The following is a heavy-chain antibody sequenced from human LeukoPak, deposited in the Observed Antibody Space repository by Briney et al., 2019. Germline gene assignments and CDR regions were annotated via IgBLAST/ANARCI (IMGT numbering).Heavy chain of an antibody. J-gene: IGHJ4*02. CDR3: ARDPSQSRYCSAGSCYYY. CDR2: LYSDGST. Sequence: GGSLRLSCAASGFTVSANYMSWVRQAPGMGLEGVSVLYSDGSTYYADSVKGRFTVSRDNSKNTLYLQMTSLRAEDSAVYYCARDPSQSRYCSAGSCYYYWGQGTLVTVSS. V-gene: IGHV3-53*01. CDR1: GFTVSANY. D-gene: IGHD2-15*01.